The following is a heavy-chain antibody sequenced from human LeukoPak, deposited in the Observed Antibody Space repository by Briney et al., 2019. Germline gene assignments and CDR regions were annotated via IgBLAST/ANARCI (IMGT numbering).Heavy chain of an antibody. Sequence: PSQTLSLTCTVSGGSISSGGYYWSWIRQHPGKGLEWIGYIYYSGSTYYNSSLKSRVTISVDTSKNQFSLKLSSVTTADTAVYYCATENYYDSSGYYYINWFDPWGQGTLVTVSS. CDR3: ATENYYDSSGYYYINWFDP. J-gene: IGHJ5*02. CDR2: IYYSGST. V-gene: IGHV4-31*03. CDR1: GGSISSGGYY. D-gene: IGHD3-22*01.